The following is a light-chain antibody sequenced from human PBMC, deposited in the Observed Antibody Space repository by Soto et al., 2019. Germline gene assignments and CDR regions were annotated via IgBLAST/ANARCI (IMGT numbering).Light chain of an antibody. Sequence: DIQMTQSPSTLSASVGDRVTITCRASQSINNWLAWYQQEPGKAPKLLIYKASTLESGVPSRFSGSGSGTEFTLTISSLQPDDFATYSCQHYNNYPPWTFGQGTKVEIK. CDR3: QHYNNYPPWT. CDR2: KAS. CDR1: QSINNW. V-gene: IGKV1-5*03. J-gene: IGKJ1*01.